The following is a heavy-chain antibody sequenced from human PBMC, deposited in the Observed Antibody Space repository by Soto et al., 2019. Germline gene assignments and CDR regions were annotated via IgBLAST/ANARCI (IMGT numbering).Heavy chain of an antibody. J-gene: IGHJ4*02. D-gene: IGHD2-2*01. V-gene: IGHV3-15*01. Sequence: WVSQAPKTGPEWVGRIKSKTKGGATDYAAPVKGRFTISRDDSKNTLYLQMNSLKSEDTGVYYCTADIAVIPTALAYRGKGTLVXVSS. CDR2: IKSKTKGGAT. CDR3: TADIAVIPTALAY.